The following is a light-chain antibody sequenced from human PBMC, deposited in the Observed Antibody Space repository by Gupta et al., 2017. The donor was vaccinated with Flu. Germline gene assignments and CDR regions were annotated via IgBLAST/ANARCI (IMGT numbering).Light chain of an antibody. Sequence: EIVXTQSPGTLSLSPGERATLSCRASQSVSSSYLAWYQQKPGQAPRLLIYGASSRATGIPDRFSGSGSGTDFTLTISRLEPEDFAVYYCQQYGSSPRTFGQGTKVEIK. V-gene: IGKV3-20*01. CDR1: QSVSSSY. CDR3: QQYGSSPRT. J-gene: IGKJ1*01. CDR2: GAS.